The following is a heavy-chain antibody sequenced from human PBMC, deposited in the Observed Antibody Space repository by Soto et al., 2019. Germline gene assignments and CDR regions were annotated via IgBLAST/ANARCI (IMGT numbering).Heavy chain of an antibody. Sequence: GGSLRLSCAASGFTFSSYGMHWVRQAPGKGLEWVAVIWYDGSNKYYADSVKGRFTISRDNSKNTLYLQMNSLRAEDTAVYYCARTTSGSSSSIYYYYYGMDVWGQGTTVTVSS. CDR3: ARTTSGSSSSIYYYYYGMDV. V-gene: IGHV3-33*01. CDR2: IWYDGSNK. J-gene: IGHJ6*02. CDR1: GFTFSSYG. D-gene: IGHD6-6*01.